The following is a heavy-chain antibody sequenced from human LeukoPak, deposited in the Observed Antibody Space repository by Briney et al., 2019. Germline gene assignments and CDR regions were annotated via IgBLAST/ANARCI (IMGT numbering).Heavy chain of an antibody. CDR2: INSDGSST. J-gene: IGHJ3*01. CDR3: ARVGSNCGGDCYPYAFDV. V-gene: IGHV3-74*01. CDR1: GFIFSNYW. D-gene: IGHD2-21*02. Sequence: GGSLRLSCAASGFIFSNYWMYWVRQAPGRGLVRVSHINSDGSSTTYADSVKGRFTVSRDNAKNMLYLEMNCLSAEDTAVYYCARVGSNCGGDCYPYAFDVWGQGTVVTVSS.